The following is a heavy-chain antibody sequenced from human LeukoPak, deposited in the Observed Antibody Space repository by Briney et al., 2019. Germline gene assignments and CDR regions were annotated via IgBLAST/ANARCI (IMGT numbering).Heavy chain of an antibody. CDR1: GYTFTSYG. J-gene: IGHJ6*02. CDR3: ARDDHYSRSWYYRIYYYGMDV. D-gene: IGHD6-13*01. Sequence: ASVKVSCKASGYTFTSYGISWVRQAPGQGLEWMGWISAYNGNTNYAQKLQGRVTMTTDTSTSTVYMELRSLRSDDTAVYYCARDDHYSRSWYYRIYYYGMDVWGQGTTVTVSS. CDR2: ISAYNGNT. V-gene: IGHV1-18*01.